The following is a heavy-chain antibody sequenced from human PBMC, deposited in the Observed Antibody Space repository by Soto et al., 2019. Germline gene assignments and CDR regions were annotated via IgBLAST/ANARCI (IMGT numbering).Heavy chain of an antibody. CDR3: ARSHDYIWGSYRYYFDY. V-gene: IGHV4-39*01. CDR2: IYYSGST. D-gene: IGHD3-16*02. Sequence: SETLSLTCTVSGGSISSSSYYWGWIRQPPGKGLEWIGSIYYSGSTYYNPSLKSRVTISVDTSKNQFSLKLSSVTAADTAVYYCARSHDYIWGSYRYYFDYWGQGTLVTVSS. J-gene: IGHJ4*02. CDR1: GGSISSSSYY.